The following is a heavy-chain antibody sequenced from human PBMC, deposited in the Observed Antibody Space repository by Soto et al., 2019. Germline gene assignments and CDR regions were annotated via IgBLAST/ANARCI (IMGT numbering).Heavy chain of an antibody. CDR1: GYTFTSYG. V-gene: IGHV1-18*01. D-gene: IGHD1-1*01. J-gene: IGHJ4*02. CDR3: ARGRYGDY. CDR2: ISAHNGNT. Sequence: QVHLVQSGAEVKKPGASVKVSCKASGYTFTSYGITWVRQAPGQGLEWMGWISAHNGNTDYAQKLQGRVIVTRDTSSGTAYMGLRSLRSDDTAVYYCARGRYGDYWGQGALVTVSS.